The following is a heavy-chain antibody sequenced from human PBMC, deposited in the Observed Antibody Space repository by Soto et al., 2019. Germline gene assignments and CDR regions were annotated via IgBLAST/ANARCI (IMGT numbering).Heavy chain of an antibody. CDR3: ARAADRYCSGGSCYSVAGYNWFDP. J-gene: IGHJ5*02. Sequence: QVQLQESGPGLVKPSGTLSLTCAVSGGSISSSNWWSWVRQPPGKGLEWIGEIYHSGSTNYNPSLKSRVTISVDKSKNQFSLKLSSVTAADTAVYYCARAADRYCSGGSCYSVAGYNWFDPWGQGTLVTVSS. CDR2: IYHSGST. D-gene: IGHD2-15*01. V-gene: IGHV4-4*02. CDR1: GGSISSSNW.